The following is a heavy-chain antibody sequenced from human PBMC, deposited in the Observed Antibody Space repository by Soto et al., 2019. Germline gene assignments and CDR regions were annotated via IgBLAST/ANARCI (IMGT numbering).Heavy chain of an antibody. CDR2: ISAYNGNT. CDR3: ARVGPRILKNAFDI. Sequence: ASVKVSCKASGYTFTSYGISWVRQAPGQGLEWMGWISAYNGNTNYAQKLQGRVTMTTDTSTSTAYMELRSLGSDDTAVYYCARVGPRILKNAFDIWGQGSMVTVSS. D-gene: IGHD3-16*01. V-gene: IGHV1-18*01. CDR1: GYTFTSYG. J-gene: IGHJ3*02.